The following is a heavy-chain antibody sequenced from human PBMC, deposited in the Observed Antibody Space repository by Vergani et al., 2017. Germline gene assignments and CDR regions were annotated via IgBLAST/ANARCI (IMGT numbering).Heavy chain of an antibody. Sequence: QLQLQESGPGLVKPSETLSLTCTVSGGSISSSSYYWGWIRQPPGKGLEWIGSIYYSGSTYYNPSLKSRVTISVDTSKNQFSLKLSSVTAADTAVYYCARVVDSSGYYRGAFDIWGQGTMVTVSS. D-gene: IGHD3-22*01. J-gene: IGHJ3*02. CDR3: ARVVDSSGYYRGAFDI. V-gene: IGHV4-39*07. CDR1: GGSISSSSYY. CDR2: IYYSGST.